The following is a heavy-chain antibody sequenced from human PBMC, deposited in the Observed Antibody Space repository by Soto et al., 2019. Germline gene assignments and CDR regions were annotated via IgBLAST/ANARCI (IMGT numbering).Heavy chain of an antibody. V-gene: IGHV3-15*01. CDR1: GITFSNAW. CDR3: TKGSSGD. Sequence: GGSLRLSCATSGITFSNAWMSWVRQAPGKGLEWVGRIKSKTVGGTIDYAAPVKGRFTISRDDSKNTVYLQMNSLKTEDTAVYYCTKGSSGDWGQGTLVNVAS. CDR2: IKSKTVGGTI. J-gene: IGHJ4*02. D-gene: IGHD7-27*01.